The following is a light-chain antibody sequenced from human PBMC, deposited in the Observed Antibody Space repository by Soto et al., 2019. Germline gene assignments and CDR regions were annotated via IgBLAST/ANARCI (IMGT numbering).Light chain of an antibody. J-gene: IGKJ4*01. CDR3: QQRSNWPLT. V-gene: IGKV3-11*01. Sequence: EIVLTQSPATLSLSPGERATFSCRASQSVSSYLAWYQQKPGQAPRLLIYDTSNRATGIPARFSGSGSGTDFSLTISSLEPEAFAVYYCQQRSNWPLTFGGGTKVEIK. CDR2: DTS. CDR1: QSVSSY.